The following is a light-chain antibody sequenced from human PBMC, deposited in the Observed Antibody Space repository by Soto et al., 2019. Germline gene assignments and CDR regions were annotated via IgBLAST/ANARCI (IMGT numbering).Light chain of an antibody. CDR1: QSISSN. J-gene: IGKJ2*01. CDR2: GAS. CDR3: QQYGSSPYT. Sequence: EILMTQSQATLSFSPGERATLSCRASQSISSNVAWYQQKPGQAPRLLIYGASTRATGVPARFSGGGSGTEFTLTISRLEPEDFAVFYCQQYGSSPYTFGQGTKLEIK. V-gene: IGKV3-15*01.